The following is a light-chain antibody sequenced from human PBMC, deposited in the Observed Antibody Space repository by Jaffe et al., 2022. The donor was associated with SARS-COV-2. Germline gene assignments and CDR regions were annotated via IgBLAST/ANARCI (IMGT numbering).Light chain of an antibody. V-gene: IGKV1-5*03. Sequence: DIQMTQSPSTLSASVGDRVTITCRASQSISVWLAWYQQKPGKAPKLLISKASILESGVPSRFSGSGSGTEFALTISSLHPDDFATYYCQQYHSYSHAFGLGTKLDIK. CDR1: QSISVW. CDR3: QQYHSYSHA. J-gene: IGKJ2*01. CDR2: KAS.